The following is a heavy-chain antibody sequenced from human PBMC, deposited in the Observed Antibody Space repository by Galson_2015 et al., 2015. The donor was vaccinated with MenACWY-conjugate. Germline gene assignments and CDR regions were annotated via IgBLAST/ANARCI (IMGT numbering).Heavy chain of an antibody. Sequence: SLRLSCAASGFTVDKYGMAWVRQAPGKGLEWVSAISGVGTAYYAGSVKGRFTISRDNPKNTMNLQMNSLRVDDTAVYYCAKEGFCSGGTCYFYDFWGRGTLVTVSS. CDR2: ISGVGTA. CDR3: AKEGFCSGGTCYFYDF. J-gene: IGHJ4*02. D-gene: IGHD2-15*01. CDR1: GFTVDKYG. V-gene: IGHV3-23*01.